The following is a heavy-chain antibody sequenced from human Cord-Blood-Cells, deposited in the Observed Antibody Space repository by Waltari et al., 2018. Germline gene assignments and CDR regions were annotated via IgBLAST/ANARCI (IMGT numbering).Heavy chain of an antibody. V-gene: IGHV3-23*01. CDR2: ISGSGGST. Sequence: EVQLLESGGGLVQPGGSLRLSCAASGFTFSSYAMSWVRQAPGKGLEWVSAISGSGGSTYYADAVKGRFTISRDNSKNTLYLQMNSLRAEDTAVYYCAKGGLDYDFWSGYYYYYYMDVWGKGTTVTVS. CDR1: GFTFSSYA. J-gene: IGHJ6*03. CDR3: AKGGLDYDFWSGYYYYYYMDV. D-gene: IGHD3-3*01.